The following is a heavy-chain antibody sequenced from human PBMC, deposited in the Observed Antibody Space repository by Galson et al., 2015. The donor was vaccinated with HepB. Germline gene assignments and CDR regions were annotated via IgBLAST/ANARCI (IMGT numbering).Heavy chain of an antibody. CDR3: AKAHKNIAVAGYFDY. D-gene: IGHD6-19*01. CDR2: ISGSGGAT. Sequence: SLRLSCAASGFTFSSYAMSWVRQAPGKGLEWVSAISGSGGATYYADSVRGRFTISRDNSKNTLYLQMNCLRAEDTAVYYCAKAHKNIAVAGYFDYWGQGTLVTVSS. J-gene: IGHJ4*02. V-gene: IGHV3-23*01. CDR1: GFTFSSYA.